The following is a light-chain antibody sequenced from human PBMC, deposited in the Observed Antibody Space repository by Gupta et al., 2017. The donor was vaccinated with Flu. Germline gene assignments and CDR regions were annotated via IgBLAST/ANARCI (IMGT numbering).Light chain of an antibody. CDR2: DVS. CDR1: SSDVGGYNY. J-gene: IGLJ3*02. Sequence: QPRSVSGSPGQSVTISCTGTSSDVGGYNYVSWYQQHPGKAPKLMIYDVSKRPSGVPDRFSGSKSGNTASLTISGPQAEDEADYYCCSYAGSYTWVFGGGTKLTVL. V-gene: IGLV2-11*01. CDR3: CSYAGSYTWV.